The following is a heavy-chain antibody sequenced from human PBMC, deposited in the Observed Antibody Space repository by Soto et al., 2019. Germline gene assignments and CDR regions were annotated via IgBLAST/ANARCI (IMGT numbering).Heavy chain of an antibody. J-gene: IGHJ6*03. CDR3: AKSGVEAYCSSTSCYDYYYYYMDV. Sequence: VGSLRLSCAASGFTFSSYAMSWVRQAPGKGLEWVSAISGSGGSTYYADSVKGRFTISRDNSKNTLCLQMNSLRAEDTAVYYCAKSGVEAYCSSTSCYDYYYYYMDVWGKGTTVTVSS. CDR2: ISGSGGST. CDR1: GFTFSSYA. D-gene: IGHD2-2*01. V-gene: IGHV3-23*01.